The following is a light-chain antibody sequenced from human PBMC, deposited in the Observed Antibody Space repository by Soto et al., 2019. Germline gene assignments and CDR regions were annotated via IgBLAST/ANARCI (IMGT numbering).Light chain of an antibody. CDR2: GAS. V-gene: IGKV1-39*01. Sequence: DIQMTQSPSSLSASVGDRVTITCRASLPITTYLNWFQQKPGKAPKLLIYGASTLQTGVPSRFNGGGSGTDFTLTISSLQPEDFVTYYCQQHYNSRWTFGQGTEIEI. CDR1: LPITTY. CDR3: QQHYNSRWT. J-gene: IGKJ1*01.